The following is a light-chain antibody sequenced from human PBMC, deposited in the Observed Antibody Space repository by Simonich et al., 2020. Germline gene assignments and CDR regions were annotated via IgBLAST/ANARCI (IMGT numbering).Light chain of an antibody. CDR2: VGTGGMVE. CDR1: SGYSNYK. V-gene: IGLV9-49*01. CDR3: GADHGSGSNFVWV. J-gene: IGLJ3*02. Sequence: QPVLTQPPSASASLGASVTLTCTLSSGYSNYKVDWYQQRPGKGPRFVMRVGTGGMVEYKGDGIPDICSVLGSGLNRYLTIKNIQEEDESDYHCGADHGSGSNFVWVFGGGTKLTVL.